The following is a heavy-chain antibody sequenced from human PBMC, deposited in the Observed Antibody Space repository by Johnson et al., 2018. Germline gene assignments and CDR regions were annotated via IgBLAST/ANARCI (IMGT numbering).Heavy chain of an antibody. CDR2: PSYDGSNK. CDR3: TKRGAPPGGGDYYYMDV. CDR1: GFTFSSYT. J-gene: IGHJ6*03. Sequence: QVQLVQSGGGVVQPGRSLRLSCAASGFTFSSYTMDWVRQAPGKGLEWVAVPSYDGSNKQYAVSVKGRFTISRDNSKSTLYLQMDSLRTEDTAGYHGTKRGAPPGGGDYYYMDVWGRGTTVTVSS. V-gene: IGHV3-30*04. D-gene: IGHD3-16*01.